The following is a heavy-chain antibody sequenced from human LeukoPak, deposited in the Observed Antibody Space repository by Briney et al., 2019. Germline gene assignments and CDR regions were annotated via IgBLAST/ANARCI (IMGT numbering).Heavy chain of an antibody. Sequence: PGGSLKLSCAASGFTFSSYAMSWVRQAPGKGLEWVANIKEDGSEKYYGDSVKGRFTISRDNAKNSLYLQMNSLRAEDTAVYYCARDSSGYQWGQGTLVTVSS. D-gene: IGHD3-22*01. CDR2: IKEDGSEK. V-gene: IGHV3-7*01. CDR1: GFTFSSYA. CDR3: ARDSSGYQ. J-gene: IGHJ4*02.